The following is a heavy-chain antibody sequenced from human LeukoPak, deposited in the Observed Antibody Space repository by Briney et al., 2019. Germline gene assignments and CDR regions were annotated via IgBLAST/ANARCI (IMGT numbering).Heavy chain of an antibody. V-gene: IGHV1-69-2*01. D-gene: IGHD5-18*01. Sequence: ASVKVSCKVSGYTFTDYYMHWVQQAPGKGLEWVGLVDPEDGETIYAEKFQGRVTITADTSTDTAYMELSSLRSEDTAVYYCATAAARGYSYGRRVFNYWGQGTLVTVSS. CDR1: GYTFTDYY. CDR3: ATAAARGYSYGRRVFNY. J-gene: IGHJ4*02. CDR2: VDPEDGET.